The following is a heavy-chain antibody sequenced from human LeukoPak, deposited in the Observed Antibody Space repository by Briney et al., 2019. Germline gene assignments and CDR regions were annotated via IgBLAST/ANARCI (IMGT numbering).Heavy chain of an antibody. CDR3: ARGSLRLGEFSFDY. V-gene: IGHV4-4*07. J-gene: IGHJ4*02. CDR1: GGSISSYY. D-gene: IGHD3-16*01. Sequence: LETLSLTCTVSGGSISSYYWSWIRQPAGKGLEWIGRIYTSGSTNYNPSLKSRVTMSVDTSKNQFSLKLSSVTAADTAVYYCARGSLRLGEFSFDYWGQGTLVTVSS. CDR2: IYTSGST.